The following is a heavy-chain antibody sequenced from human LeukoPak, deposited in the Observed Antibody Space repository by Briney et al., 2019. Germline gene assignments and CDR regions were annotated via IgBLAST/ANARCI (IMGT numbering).Heavy chain of an antibody. CDR1: GFTFSSYA. Sequence: GGSLRLSCAASGFTFSSYAMSWVRQAPGKGLEWVSAISGSGGSTYYADSVKGRFTISRDNSKNTLYLQMNSLRAEDTAVYYCAKELKVAYYGSGSHYIVDYWGQGTLVTVSS. D-gene: IGHD3-10*01. CDR2: ISGSGGST. V-gene: IGHV3-23*01. CDR3: AKELKVAYYGSGSHYIVDY. J-gene: IGHJ4*02.